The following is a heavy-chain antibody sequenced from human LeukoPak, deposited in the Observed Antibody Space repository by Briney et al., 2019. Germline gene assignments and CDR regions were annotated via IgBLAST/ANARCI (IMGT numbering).Heavy chain of an antibody. CDR1: GGSFSGYY. CDR2: INHSGST. D-gene: IGHD3-9*01. J-gene: IGHJ4*02. V-gene: IGHV4-34*01. Sequence: SETLSLTCAVYGGSFSGYYWGWIRQPPGKGLEWIGEINHSGSTNYNPSLKGRVTISVDTSKNQFSLKLSSVTAADTAVYYCARWVLTGTTGYFDYWGQGTLVTVSS. CDR3: ARWVLTGTTGYFDY.